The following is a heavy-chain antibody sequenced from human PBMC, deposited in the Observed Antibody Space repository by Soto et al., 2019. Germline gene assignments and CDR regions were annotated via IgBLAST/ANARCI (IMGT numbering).Heavy chain of an antibody. Sequence: GGSLRLSCAASGFTFRSFTMNWVRQAPGKGLEWVSTISGSDGKTFYADAVKGRFSISRDISQSTLYLQMNSLRADDTAIYYCARWSYLDYWGQGTRVTVSS. CDR3: ARWSYLDY. CDR2: ISGSDGKT. J-gene: IGHJ4*02. V-gene: IGHV3-23*01. CDR1: GFTFRSFT. D-gene: IGHD3-3*01.